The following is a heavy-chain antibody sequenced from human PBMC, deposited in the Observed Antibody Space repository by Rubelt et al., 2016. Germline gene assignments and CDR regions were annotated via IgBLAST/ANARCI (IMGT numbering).Heavy chain of an antibody. CDR2: ISGSGGST. D-gene: IGHD1-26*01. V-gene: IGHV3-23*01. CDR1: GFTFSSYA. CDR3: AKDRIVGDGRWDLDS. J-gene: IGHJ4*02. Sequence: GGDLVQPGGSLRLSCAASGFTFSSYAMSWVRQAPGKGLEWVSAISGSGGSTYYADSVKGRFTIARDNSKNTLYLQMNSLRAEDTAVYYCAKDRIVGDGRWDLDSWGQGTLVTVSS.